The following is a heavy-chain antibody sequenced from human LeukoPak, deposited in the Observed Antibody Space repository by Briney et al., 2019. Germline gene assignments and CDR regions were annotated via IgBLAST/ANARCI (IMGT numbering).Heavy chain of an antibody. D-gene: IGHD1-26*01. J-gene: IGHJ4*02. CDR1: GYTFNSYG. CDR2: ISVYNGQT. CDR3: ARDLGWELQHFFDH. V-gene: IGHV1-18*01. Sequence: GASVKVSCKASGYTFNSYGINWVRQAPGQGLEWMGWISVYNGQTNYAHKFQGRVTMTTDTSTRKVYMELRSLRSDDTAVYYCARDLGWELQHFFDHWGQGTLVTVSA.